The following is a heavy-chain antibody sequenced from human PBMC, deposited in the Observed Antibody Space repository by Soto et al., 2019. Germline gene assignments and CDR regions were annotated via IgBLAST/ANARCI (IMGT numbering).Heavy chain of an antibody. CDR1: GASIRSTDYY. Sequence: SETLSLTCTVSGASIRSTDYYWSWIRQAPGKGLEWIGYVYYTGSTYYNPSLMSRLTISVDTSKNRFSLKLTSVTAAETAVYYCVRTARQGAVAPHWFDRWGQGTQVTVSS. J-gene: IGHJ5*02. D-gene: IGHD2-21*02. CDR2: VYYTGST. CDR3: VRTARQGAVAPHWFDR. V-gene: IGHV4-30-4*01.